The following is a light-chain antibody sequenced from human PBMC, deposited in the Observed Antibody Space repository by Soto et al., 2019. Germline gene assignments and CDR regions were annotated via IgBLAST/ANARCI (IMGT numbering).Light chain of an antibody. CDR1: QSISSY. CDR3: QQSYSTPSVT. Sequence: DLQMTQSPSSLSASVGDRVTITCRASQSISSYLNWYQQKPGKAPKLLIYAASSLQSGVPSRFSGSGSGTDFTLTISSLQPEDFATYYCQQSYSTPSVTFGQGTRPEIK. J-gene: IGKJ5*01. CDR2: AAS. V-gene: IGKV1-39*01.